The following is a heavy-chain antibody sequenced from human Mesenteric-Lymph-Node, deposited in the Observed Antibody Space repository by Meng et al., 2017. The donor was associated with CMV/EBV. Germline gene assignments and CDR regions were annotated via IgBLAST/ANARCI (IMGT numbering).Heavy chain of an antibody. CDR1: SFSGYY. V-gene: IGHV4-34*01. CDR3: ARDYYDSSGYQPTNWFDP. CDR2: INHSGST. J-gene: IGHJ5*02. Sequence: SFSGYYWSWIRQPPGKGLEWIGEINHSGSTNYHPSLKSRVTISVDTSKNQFSLKLSSVTAADTAVYYCARDYYDSSGYQPTNWFDPWGQGTLVTVSS. D-gene: IGHD3-22*01.